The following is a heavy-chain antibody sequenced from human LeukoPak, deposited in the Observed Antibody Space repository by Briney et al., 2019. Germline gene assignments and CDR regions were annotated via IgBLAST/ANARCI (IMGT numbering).Heavy chain of an antibody. Sequence: ASVKVSCKASGYTFTAYYMHWVRQAPGQGLEWMGWINPNSGGTNYAQKFQGRVTMTRDTSISTAYMELSRLSSDDTAVYYCARDGYNSWYFDYWGQGTLVTVSS. CDR2: INPNSGGT. CDR1: GYTFTAYY. CDR3: ARDGYNSWYFDY. J-gene: IGHJ4*02. V-gene: IGHV1-2*02. D-gene: IGHD5-24*01.